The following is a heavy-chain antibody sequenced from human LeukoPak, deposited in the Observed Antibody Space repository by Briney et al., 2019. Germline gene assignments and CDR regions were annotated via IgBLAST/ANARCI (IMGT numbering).Heavy chain of an antibody. D-gene: IGHD3-3*01. V-gene: IGHV3-30*03. J-gene: IGHJ4*02. CDR1: GFTFSSYG. Sequence: SGGSLRLSCAASGFTFSSYGMHWVRQAPGKGLEWVAVISYDGSNKYYADSVKGRFTISRDNAKNSLYLQMNSLRDEDTAVYYCARDSGVDAHIDYWGQGTLVTVSA. CDR2: ISYDGSNK. CDR3: ARDSGVDAHIDY.